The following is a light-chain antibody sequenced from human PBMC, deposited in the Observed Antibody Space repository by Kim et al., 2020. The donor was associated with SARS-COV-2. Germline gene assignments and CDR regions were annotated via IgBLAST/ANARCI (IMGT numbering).Light chain of an antibody. CDR3: QQRSDWST. CDR1: QSISTY. CDR2: DAS. Sequence: LSLAPGERATLSGRASQSISTYLGWYQQKPGQAPRLLIYDASNRATGIPARFSGSGSGTDFTLTISSLEPEDFAIYYCQQRSDWSTFGQGTKLEI. J-gene: IGKJ2*01. V-gene: IGKV3-11*01.